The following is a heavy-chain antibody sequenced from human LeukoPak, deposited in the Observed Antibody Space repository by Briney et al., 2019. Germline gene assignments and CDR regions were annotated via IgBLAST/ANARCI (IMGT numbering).Heavy chain of an antibody. J-gene: IGHJ6*03. Sequence: SETLSLTCAVYGGSFSGYYWSWIRQPPGKGLEWIGEINHSGSTNYNPSLKSRVTISVDTSKNQFSLELSSVTAADTAVYYCARVSGYSYGWSYYYYMDVWGKGTTVTVSS. CDR3: ARVSGYSYGWSYYYYMDV. CDR1: GGSFSGYY. CDR2: INHSGST. V-gene: IGHV4-34*01. D-gene: IGHD5-18*01.